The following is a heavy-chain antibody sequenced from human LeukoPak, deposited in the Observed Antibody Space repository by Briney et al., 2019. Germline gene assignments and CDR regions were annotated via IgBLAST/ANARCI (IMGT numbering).Heavy chain of an antibody. CDR3: ATSSSVTHTRDP. D-gene: IGHD5/OR15-5a*01. V-gene: IGHV1-2*02. CDR2: INPYSGAS. CDR1: GYGFSDVY. J-gene: IGHJ5*02. Sequence: ASLKVSCKASGYGFSDVYFNWVRQAPGQGLEWMGCINPYSGASKYAQRFQGRVSMDASIDTAYLELSWLTSDGTAVYYCATSSSVTHTRDPWGPGTLVTVSS.